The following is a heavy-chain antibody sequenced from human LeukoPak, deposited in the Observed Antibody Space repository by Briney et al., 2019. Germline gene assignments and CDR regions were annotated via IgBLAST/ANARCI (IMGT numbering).Heavy chain of an antibody. V-gene: IGHV1-2*02. CDR2: INPNSGGT. Sequence: ASVKVSCKASGYTFTGYYMQWVRQAPGQGLEWMGWINPNSGGTNYAQKFQGRVTMTRDTSISTAHMELSRLRSDATAVYYCARREGRYSYGHYFDYWGQGTLVTVSS. J-gene: IGHJ4*02. D-gene: IGHD5-18*01. CDR1: GYTFTGYY. CDR3: ARREGRYSYGHYFDY.